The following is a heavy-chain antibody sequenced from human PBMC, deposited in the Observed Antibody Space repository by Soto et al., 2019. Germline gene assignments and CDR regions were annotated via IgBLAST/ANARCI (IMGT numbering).Heavy chain of an antibody. CDR3: AHRVLRTVFGLVTTTASYFDF. V-gene: IGHV2-5*02. J-gene: IGHJ4*02. Sequence: QITLNESGPTVVRPTETLTLTCRFSGFSLTTSGVGGGWIRQSPGKAPEWLALIYWDDDKRYSASLKSRLTITKDTSKNQVVLTVSDLDPTDTATYYCAHRVLRTVFGLVTTTASYFDFWGQGTPVAVSS. CDR1: GFSLTTSGVG. D-gene: IGHD3-3*01. CDR2: IYWDDDK.